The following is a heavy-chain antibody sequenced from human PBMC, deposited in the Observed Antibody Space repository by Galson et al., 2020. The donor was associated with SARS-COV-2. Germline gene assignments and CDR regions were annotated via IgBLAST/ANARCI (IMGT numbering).Heavy chain of an antibody. D-gene: IGHD6-13*01. Sequence: SQTISLTCAISGDSLSSHSAAWTWIRQSPSSGLEWLGRQYYRSQWSTDYAVSVKSRITINPDTSKNQFSLQLNSVTPEDTAIYYCAGRVAGAGSLHIWGQGTMVIVSS. CDR3: AGRVAGAGSLHI. CDR1: GDSLSSHSAA. CDR2: QYYRSQWST. J-gene: IGHJ3*02. V-gene: IGHV6-1*01.